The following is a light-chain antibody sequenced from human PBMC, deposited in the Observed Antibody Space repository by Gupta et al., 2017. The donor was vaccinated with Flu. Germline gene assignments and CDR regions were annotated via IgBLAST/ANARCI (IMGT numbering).Light chain of an antibody. Sequence: SGDALPKKYASWYQQKPGQAPVLLICKDTETPSGIPARFSGSTSGTTVTLTITGVQAEDEADYYCQSADSSGTVVFGGGTKLAVL. CDR3: QSADSSGTVV. CDR2: KDT. V-gene: IGLV3-25*03. J-gene: IGLJ2*01. CDR1: ALPKKY.